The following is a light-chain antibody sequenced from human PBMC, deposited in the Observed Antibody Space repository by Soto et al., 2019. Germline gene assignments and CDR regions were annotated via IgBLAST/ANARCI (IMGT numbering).Light chain of an antibody. CDR1: NIGSKS. V-gene: IGLV3-21*02. CDR3: HVWDISAEQVV. J-gene: IGLJ2*01. CDR2: ADS. Sequence: SYELTQPPSVSVAPGQTATVTCGADNIGSKSVHWYQKKAGQAPLLVVFADSDRPPGIPARFSAFNSGNTATLTISTVEDGDEADYYCHVWDISAEQVVFGGGTQLTVL.